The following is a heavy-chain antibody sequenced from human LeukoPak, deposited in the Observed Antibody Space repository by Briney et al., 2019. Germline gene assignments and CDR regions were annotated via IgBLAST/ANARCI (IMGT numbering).Heavy chain of an antibody. V-gene: IGHV1-69*04. CDR3: ARDVRDTWGGSASFDP. J-gene: IGHJ5*02. Sequence: ASVKVSCKASGGTFSSYGISWVRQAPGQGLEWMGRIIPILDIANYAQKFQGRVTITADISTRTAYMELSSLRSEDTAVYYCARDVRDTWGGSASFDPWGQGTLVTVSP. CDR1: GGTFSSYG. CDR2: IIPILDIA. D-gene: IGHD2-2*01.